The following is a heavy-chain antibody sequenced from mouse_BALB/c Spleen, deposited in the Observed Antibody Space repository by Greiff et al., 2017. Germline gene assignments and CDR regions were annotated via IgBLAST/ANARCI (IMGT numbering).Heavy chain of an antibody. V-gene: IGHV1-7*01. CDR2: INPSTGYT. Sequence: VQLQQSGAELAKPGASVKMSCKASGYTFTSYWMHWVKQRPGQGLEWIGYINPSTGYTEYNQKFKDKATLTADKSSSTAYMQLSSLTSEDSAVYYCARGHGNYYFDYWGQGTTLTVSS. J-gene: IGHJ2*01. D-gene: IGHD2-1*01. CDR1: GYTFTSYW. CDR3: ARGHGNYYFDY.